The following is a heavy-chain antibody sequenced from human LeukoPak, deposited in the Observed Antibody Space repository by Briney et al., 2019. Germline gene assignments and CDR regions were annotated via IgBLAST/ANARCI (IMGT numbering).Heavy chain of an antibody. CDR1: GFTFGDYA. Sequence: GGSLRLSCTASGFTFGDYAMSWVRQAPGKGMEWVGFIRSKAYGGTTEYAASVKGRFTISRDDSKSIAYPQMNSLKTEDTAVYYCTRDRERYSDSSGYYNYWGQGTPVTVSS. D-gene: IGHD3-22*01. V-gene: IGHV3-49*04. CDR3: TRDRERYSDSSGYYNY. CDR2: IRSKAYGGTT. J-gene: IGHJ4*02.